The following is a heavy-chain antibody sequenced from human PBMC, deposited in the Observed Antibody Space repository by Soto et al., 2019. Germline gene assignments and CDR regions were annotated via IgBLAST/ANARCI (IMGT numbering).Heavy chain of an antibody. D-gene: IGHD3-3*01. CDR3: AKGATGFWSGWLFDP. CDR1: GGSISSSNW. J-gene: IGHJ5*02. Sequence: QVQLQESGPGLVKPSGTLSLTCAVSGGSISSSNWWSWVRQPPGKGLEWIGEIYHSGSTNYNPSLKSRVTISVDKSKNELSLRLSSVTAADTAVYYCAKGATGFWSGWLFDPWGQGTLVTVSS. V-gene: IGHV4-4*02. CDR2: IYHSGST.